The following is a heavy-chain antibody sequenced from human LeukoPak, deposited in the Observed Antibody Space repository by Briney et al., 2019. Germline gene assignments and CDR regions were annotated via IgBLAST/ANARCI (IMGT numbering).Heavy chain of an antibody. V-gene: IGHV4-59*01. Sequence: SGTLSLTCTVSGASISSSYWSRIRQPPGKRLEWIGYIYYNGNTNSNPSLKSRVTISADTSKNRFSLKLSSVTAADTAIYYCVRGNYDNRGYSNAFDIWGQGTMVTVSS. CDR2: IYYNGNT. J-gene: IGHJ3*02. CDR3: VRGNYDNRGYSNAFDI. D-gene: IGHD3-22*01. CDR1: GASISSSY.